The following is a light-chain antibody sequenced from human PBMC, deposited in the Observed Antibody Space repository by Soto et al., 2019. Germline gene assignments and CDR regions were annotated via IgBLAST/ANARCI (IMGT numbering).Light chain of an antibody. CDR2: AAS. CDR1: EGIRSY. Sequence: AIRMTQSPSSFSASTGDRVTITCRASEGIRSYLAWYQQKPGKAPMLLIYAASTLKSGVPSRFSVSGSGTDFTLTISCLQSEYFATSYCQPYYIYPLTFGGETNVEIK. J-gene: IGKJ4*01. CDR3: QPYYIYPLT. V-gene: IGKV1-8*01.